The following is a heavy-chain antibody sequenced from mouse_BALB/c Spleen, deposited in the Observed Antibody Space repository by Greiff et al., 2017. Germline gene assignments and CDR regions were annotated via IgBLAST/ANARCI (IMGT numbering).Heavy chain of an antibody. CDR2: INSNGGST. D-gene: IGHD4-1*01. CDR3: ASQTGTRGYAMDY. Sequence: DVHLVESGGGLVKLGGSLKLSCAASGFTFSSYYMSWVRQTPEKRLELVAAINSNGGSTYYPDTVKGRFTISRDNAKNTLYLQMSSLKSEDTALYYCASQTGTRGYAMDYWGQGTSVTVSS. J-gene: IGHJ4*01. V-gene: IGHV5-6-2*01. CDR1: GFTFSSYY.